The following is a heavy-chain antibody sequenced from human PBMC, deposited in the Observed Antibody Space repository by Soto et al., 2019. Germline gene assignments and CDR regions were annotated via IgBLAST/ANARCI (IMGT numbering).Heavy chain of an antibody. J-gene: IGHJ5*02. CDR3: ARIPLFGVVIDWFDP. CDR2: INPVSGTT. CDR1: GYTFTDFY. D-gene: IGHD3-3*01. Sequence: SVKVSCKASGYTFTDFYIHWVRQAPGQGPEWMGWINPVSGTTNYAQNFHGRVTMTRDTSISTAYMELIRLRSDDTAVYYCARIPLFGVVIDWFDPWGQGTRVTVSS. V-gene: IGHV1-2*02.